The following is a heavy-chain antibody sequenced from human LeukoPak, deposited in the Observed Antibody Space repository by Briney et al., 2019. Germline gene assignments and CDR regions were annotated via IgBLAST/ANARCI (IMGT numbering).Heavy chain of an antibody. Sequence: GGSLRLSCAASGFTFSNAWMSWVRQAPGKGLEWVGRIKSKTDGGTTDYAGAVKGRFAISRDDSENTLSLQMSSLKTDDTAVYYCTRDREVAGPDSWGQGTLVTVSS. CDR1: GFTFSNAW. V-gene: IGHV3-15*01. D-gene: IGHD6-19*01. J-gene: IGHJ4*02. CDR2: IKSKTDGGTT. CDR3: TRDREVAGPDS.